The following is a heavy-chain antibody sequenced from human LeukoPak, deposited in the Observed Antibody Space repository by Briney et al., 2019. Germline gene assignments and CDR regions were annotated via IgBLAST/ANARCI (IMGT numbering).Heavy chain of an antibody. Sequence: PSETLSLTCTVSGYSISSGYYWGWIRQPPGKGLEWIGYIYYSGSTNYNPSLKSRVTISVDTSKNQFSLKLSSVTAADTAVYYCARGLDRNPDDPLRGVIITPFGYWGQGTLVTVSS. V-gene: IGHV4-61*01. J-gene: IGHJ4*02. D-gene: IGHD3-10*01. CDR2: IYYSGST. CDR3: ARGLDRNPDDPLRGVIITPFGY. CDR1: GYSISSGYY.